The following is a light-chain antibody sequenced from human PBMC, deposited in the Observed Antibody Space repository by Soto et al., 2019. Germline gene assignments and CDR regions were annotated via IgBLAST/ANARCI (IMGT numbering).Light chain of an antibody. CDR1: SGYVGTYSL. J-gene: IGLJ3*02. CDR2: EGH. Sequence: QSALAQPASVSGSPGQSITISCTGASGYVGTYSLVSWYQQHPGKAPKVVIYEGHKRPSGVPDRFSGSTSVNTASLTISGLQAEDEADYFCFSYAGDSTWVFGGGTKVTVL. V-gene: IGLV2-23*01. CDR3: FSYAGDSTWV.